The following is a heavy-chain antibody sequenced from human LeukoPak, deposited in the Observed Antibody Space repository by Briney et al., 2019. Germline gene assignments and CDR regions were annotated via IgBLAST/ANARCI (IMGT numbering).Heavy chain of an antibody. J-gene: IGHJ4*02. D-gene: IGHD5-12*01. Sequence: GASVKVSCKASGYTFTGYYMHWVRQAPGQGLEWMGWINPNSGGTNYAQKFQGRVTKTRDTSISTAYMELSRLRSDDTAVYYCARDLDIVATILDYWGQGTLVTVSS. CDR2: INPNSGGT. V-gene: IGHV1-2*02. CDR3: ARDLDIVATILDY. CDR1: GYTFTGYY.